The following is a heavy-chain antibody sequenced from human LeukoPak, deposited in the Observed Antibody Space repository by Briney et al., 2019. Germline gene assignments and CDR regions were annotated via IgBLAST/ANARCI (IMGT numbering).Heavy chain of an antibody. J-gene: IGHJ3*02. Sequence: GGSLRLSCAASGFTFSSYWMSWVRQAPGKGLEWVANIKQGGSEKYYVDSVKGRFTISRDNAKNSLYLQMNSLRAEDTAVYYCARAGYYYDSSGYLARALNAFDIWGQGTMVTVSS. CDR2: IKQGGSEK. CDR3: ARAGYYYDSSGYLARALNAFDI. CDR1: GFTFSSYW. V-gene: IGHV3-7*03. D-gene: IGHD3-22*01.